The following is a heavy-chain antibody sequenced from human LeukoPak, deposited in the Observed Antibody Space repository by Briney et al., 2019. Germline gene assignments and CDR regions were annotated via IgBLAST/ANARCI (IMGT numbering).Heavy chain of an antibody. D-gene: IGHD6-19*01. Sequence: GRSLRLSCAASGFTFRSYGMHWVRQAPGKGLEWVAVIWYDGSNKYYADSVKGQFTVSRDNSKNTLYLQMNSLRAEDTAVYYCATAVASSSGWYADYWGQGTLVTVSS. CDR3: ATAVASSSGWYADY. J-gene: IGHJ4*02. CDR1: GFTFRSYG. V-gene: IGHV3-33*01. CDR2: IWYDGSNK.